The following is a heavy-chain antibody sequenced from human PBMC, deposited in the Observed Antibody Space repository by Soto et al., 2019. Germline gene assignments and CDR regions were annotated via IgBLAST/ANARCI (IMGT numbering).Heavy chain of an antibody. CDR3: AKDMHVYYYYGMDV. Sequence: PGVSLRLSCAASGFTFDDYAMHWVRQAPGKGLEWVSGISWNSGSIGYADSVKGRFTISRDNAKNSLYLQMNSLRAEDAALYYCAKDMHVYYYYGMDVWGQGTTVTVSS. CDR1: GFTFDDYA. J-gene: IGHJ6*02. CDR2: ISWNSGSI. V-gene: IGHV3-9*01.